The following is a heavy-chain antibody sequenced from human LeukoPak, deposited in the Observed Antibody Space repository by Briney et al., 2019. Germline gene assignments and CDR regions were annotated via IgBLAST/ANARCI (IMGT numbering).Heavy chain of an antibody. Sequence: SETLSLTCEVSGASLSGYYWSWIRQAPGKGLEWIGSIHYSGFTYYNPSLKSRVTISGDTSKSQFSLKLSSVTAADTAVYFCARDQSGSSGYYYSPDAFDIWGQGTMVTVPS. CDR1: GASLSGYY. CDR3: ARDQSGSSGYYYSPDAFDI. J-gene: IGHJ3*02. V-gene: IGHV4-34*11. D-gene: IGHD3-22*01. CDR2: IHYSGFT.